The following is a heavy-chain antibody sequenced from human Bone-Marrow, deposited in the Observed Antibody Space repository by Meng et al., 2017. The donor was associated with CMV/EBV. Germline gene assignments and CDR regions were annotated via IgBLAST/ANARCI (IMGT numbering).Heavy chain of an antibody. CDR1: GYTFTNYA. CDR3: ARRDPYSSPHFDY. Sequence: QVHLVQSGAEGKKPGASVKVSCKASGYTFTNYAIHWVRQAPGHGLEWMGWIHTGNGDTKYSQNFQGRVTITRDTSASTAYMELRSLRSEDTAEYYCARRDPYSSPHFDYWGQGTLVTVSS. V-gene: IGHV1-3*04. J-gene: IGHJ4*02. CDR2: IHTGNGDT. D-gene: IGHD6-19*01.